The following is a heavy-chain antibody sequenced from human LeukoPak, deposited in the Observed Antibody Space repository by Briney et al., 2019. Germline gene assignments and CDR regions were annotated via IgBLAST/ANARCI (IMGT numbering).Heavy chain of an antibody. V-gene: IGHV1-24*01. CDR3: ATDPAYYDILTGVT. CDR1: GYTLTELS. CDR2: FDPEDGET. J-gene: IGHJ5*02. Sequence: ASVKVSCKVSGYTLTELSMHWVRQAPGKGLEWMGGFDPEDGETIYAQKFQGRVTMSEDSSADTTYMELSSLRSEDTAVYYCATDPAYYDILTGVTWGQGTLVTVSS. D-gene: IGHD3-9*01.